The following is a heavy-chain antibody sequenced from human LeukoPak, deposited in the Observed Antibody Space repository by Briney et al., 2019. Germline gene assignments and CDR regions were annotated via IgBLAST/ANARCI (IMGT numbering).Heavy chain of an antibody. D-gene: IGHD3-3*01. V-gene: IGHV4-59*08. CDR3: ARHRAGITIFGVAPRTYGMDV. Sequence: PSETLSLTCAVSGGSISSYYWSWVRQPPGKGLEWIGYIYYSGSNKYNPSLKSGVTISVDTSKNQFSLKLSSVTAADTAVYYCARHRAGITIFGVAPRTYGMDVWGQGTTVTVSS. CDR1: GGSISSYY. CDR2: IYYSGSN. J-gene: IGHJ6*02.